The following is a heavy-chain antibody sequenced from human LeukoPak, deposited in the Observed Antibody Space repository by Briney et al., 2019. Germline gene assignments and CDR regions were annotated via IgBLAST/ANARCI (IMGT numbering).Heavy chain of an antibody. J-gene: IGHJ3*02. CDR1: GYTLTELS. D-gene: IGHD2-15*01. Sequence: ASVKVSCKVSGYTLTELSMHWVRQAPGQGLEWMGWISAYNGNTNYAQKLQGRVTMTTDTSTSTAYMELRSLRSDDTAVYYCARDTVPHSRRVDAFDIWGQGTMVTVSS. CDR2: ISAYNGNT. V-gene: IGHV1-18*01. CDR3: ARDTVPHSRRVDAFDI.